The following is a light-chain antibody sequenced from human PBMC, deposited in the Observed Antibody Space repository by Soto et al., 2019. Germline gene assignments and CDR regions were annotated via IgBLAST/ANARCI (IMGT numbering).Light chain of an antibody. CDR1: QGLNRN. Sequence: ETVMTQSPATLSVSPGETATLACRASQGLNRNLAWYQQKLGQAPRLLIYGASNRATGIPARFSGSGAGTEFILTISSLQSEDFAVYYCHEYNAWPWTFGQGTKVDIK. CDR3: HEYNAWPWT. CDR2: GAS. V-gene: IGKV3D-15*01. J-gene: IGKJ1*01.